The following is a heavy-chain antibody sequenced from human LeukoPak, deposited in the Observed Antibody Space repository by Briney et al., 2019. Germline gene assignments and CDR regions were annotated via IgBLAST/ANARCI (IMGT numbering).Heavy chain of an antibody. CDR1: GFTFSSCA. D-gene: IGHD3-22*01. Sequence: GGSLRLSCAASGFTFSSCAMSWVRQPPRKGLEWVSSISGSGGSTYDADSVKGRFTISRDNSKNTLFLQMNSLRAEDTAVYYCAKDQDYDSSGYYYYYYGMDVWGQGTTVTVSS. CDR3: AKDQDYDSSGYYYYYYGMDV. V-gene: IGHV3-23*01. J-gene: IGHJ6*02. CDR2: ISGSGGST.